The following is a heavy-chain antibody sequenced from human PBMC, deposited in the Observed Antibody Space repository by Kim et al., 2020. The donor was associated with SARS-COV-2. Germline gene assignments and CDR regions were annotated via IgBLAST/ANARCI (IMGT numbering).Heavy chain of an antibody. CDR3: ARVVVVAATKEATNWFDP. J-gene: IGHJ5*02. CDR1: GGSISSGGYY. CDR2: IYYSGST. V-gene: IGHV4-31*03. D-gene: IGHD2-15*01. Sequence: SETMSLTCTVSGGSISSGGYYWSWIRQHPGKGLEWIGYIYYSGSTYYNPSLKSRVTISVDTSKNQFSLKLSSVTAADTAVYYCARVVVVAATKEATNWFDPWGQGTLVTVSS.